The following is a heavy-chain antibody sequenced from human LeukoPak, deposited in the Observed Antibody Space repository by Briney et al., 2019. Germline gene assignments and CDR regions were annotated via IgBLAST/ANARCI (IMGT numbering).Heavy chain of an antibody. CDR1: GFTVSSNY. V-gene: IGHV3-66*01. Sequence: GGSLRLSCAASGFTVSSNYMSWVRQAPGKGLEWVSVIYAGGGTYYADSVKGRFTISRDKSKNTLYLRMNTLRAEDTAVYYCASTQRGDYFDYWGQGTLVTVSS. J-gene: IGHJ4*02. CDR3: ASTQRGDYFDY. D-gene: IGHD2-15*01. CDR2: IYAGGGT.